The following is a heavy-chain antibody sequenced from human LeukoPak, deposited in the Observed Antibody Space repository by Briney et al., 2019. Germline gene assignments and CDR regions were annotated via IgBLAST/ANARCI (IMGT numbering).Heavy chain of an antibody. D-gene: IGHD5-18*01. CDR2: IYPHDSET. J-gene: IGHJ4*02. CDR3: VNVNTAMTPAFFNY. CDR1: GYNFANDW. V-gene: IGHV5-51*01. Sequence: GESLKISFKASGYNFANDWIGWVRQMPGKGLEYMGIIYPHDSETRYSRSFQGQVTISADTSITTAYLQWSSLRASDTAMYYCVNVNTAMTPAFFNYWGQGTLVTVSS.